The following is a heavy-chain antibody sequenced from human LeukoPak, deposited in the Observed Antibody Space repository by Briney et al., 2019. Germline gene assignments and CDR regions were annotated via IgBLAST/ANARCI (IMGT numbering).Heavy chain of an antibody. CDR3: AREPTYDILTSDAFDI. J-gene: IGHJ3*02. Sequence: PGGSLRLSCVASGFTFSDHEMSWVRQAPGKEVEWISYIDISDSSGPAVSYSDSVKSRFTISRDNAKNSLHLQMNSLRTEDTAVYFCAREPTYDILTSDAFDIWGQGTMVTVSS. V-gene: IGHV3-48*03. CDR2: IDISDSSGPAV. CDR1: GFTFSDHE. D-gene: IGHD3-9*01.